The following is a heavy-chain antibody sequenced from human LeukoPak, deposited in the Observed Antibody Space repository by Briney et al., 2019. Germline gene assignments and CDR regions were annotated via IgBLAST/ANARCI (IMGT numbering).Heavy chain of an antibody. V-gene: IGHV4-61*01. D-gene: IGHD6-13*01. CDR2: IYYSGST. J-gene: IGHJ5*01. CDR1: GGSISSSSYY. CDR3: AREVGSSNWVDS. Sequence: SETLSLTCTVSGGSISSSSYYWRWIRQPPGKGLEWIGYIYYSGSTNYNPSLKSRVTISVDTSKNQFSLKLNSVTAADTAVYYCAREVGSSNWVDSWGQGTLVTVSS.